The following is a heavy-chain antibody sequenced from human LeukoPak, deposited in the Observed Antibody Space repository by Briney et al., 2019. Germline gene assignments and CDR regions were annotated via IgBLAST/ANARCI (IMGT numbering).Heavy chain of an antibody. CDR3: ARGAVTTYYYYGMDV. Sequence: GESLKISCKGSGYSFTSYWIGWVRQMPGKGLEWMGIIYPGDSDTRYSPSFQGQVTISADKSISTAYLQWSSLKASDTAMYYCARGAVTTYYYYGMDVWGQGTTVTVSS. V-gene: IGHV5-51*01. D-gene: IGHD4-17*01. J-gene: IGHJ6*02. CDR1: GYSFTSYW. CDR2: IYPGDSDT.